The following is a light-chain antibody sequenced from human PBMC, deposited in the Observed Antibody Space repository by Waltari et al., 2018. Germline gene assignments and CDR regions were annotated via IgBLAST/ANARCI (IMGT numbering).Light chain of an antibody. CDR1: SSNIGNYY. CDR3: ATWDNGLTAVV. J-gene: IGLJ2*01. V-gene: IGLV1-51*01. CDR2: DNN. Sequence: QSVLTQPPSMSAAPGQKVTISCSGSSSNIGNYYVSWYHQLPGAAPKLLIYDNNKLPSGIPDRFSASKSGMSATLDITGLQIGDEADYYCATWDNGLTAVVFGGGTKLTVL.